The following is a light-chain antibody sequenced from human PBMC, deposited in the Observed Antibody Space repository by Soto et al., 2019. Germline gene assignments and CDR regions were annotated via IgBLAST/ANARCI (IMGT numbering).Light chain of an antibody. V-gene: IGKV3-20*01. CDR1: QSVTTY. J-gene: IGKJ2*01. CDR3: QQYGSPPYT. Sequence: IVLTQSPGTLSLSPGERATLSCRASQSVTTYVAWHQQKPGQGPRLLIFGASTRATGIPDRFSGSGSGTDFTLSISRLEPEECAVYYCQQYGSPPYTFGQGTKLEIK. CDR2: GAS.